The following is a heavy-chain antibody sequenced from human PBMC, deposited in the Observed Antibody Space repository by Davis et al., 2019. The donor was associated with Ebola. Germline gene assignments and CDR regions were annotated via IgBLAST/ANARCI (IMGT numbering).Heavy chain of an antibody. CDR3: ARRGYCSGGSCYSGWFDP. CDR2: IYPSDSDT. V-gene: IGHV5-51*01. J-gene: IGHJ5*02. CDR1: GYSFTSYW. Sequence: GESLKISCKGSGYSFTSYWIGWVRQMPGKGLEWMGIIYPSDSDTRYSPSFQGQVTISADKSISTAYLQWSSLKASDTAMYYCARRGYCSGGSCYSGWFDPWGQGTLVTVSS. D-gene: IGHD2-15*01.